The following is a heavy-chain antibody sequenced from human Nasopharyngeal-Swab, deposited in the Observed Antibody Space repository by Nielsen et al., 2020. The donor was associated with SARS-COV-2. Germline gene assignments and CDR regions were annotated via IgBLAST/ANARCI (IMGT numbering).Heavy chain of an antibody. CDR1: GFTFSSYG. J-gene: IGHJ6*03. CDR3: VKDITGYSSGWFYYYYYMDV. CDR2: ISYDGSNK. V-gene: IGHV3-30*18. Sequence: GGSLRLSCAASGFTFSSYGMHWVRQAPGKGLEWVAVISYDGSNKYYADSVKGRFTISRDNSKNTLYLQMNSLRAEDTAVYYCVKDITGYSSGWFYYYYYMDVWGKGTTVTVSS. D-gene: IGHD6-19*01.